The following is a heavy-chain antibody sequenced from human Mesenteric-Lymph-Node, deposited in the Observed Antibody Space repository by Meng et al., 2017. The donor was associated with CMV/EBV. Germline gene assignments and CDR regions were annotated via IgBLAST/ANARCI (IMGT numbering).Heavy chain of an antibody. CDR2: IIPIFGTA. CDR3: ARVTTMVRGVILDAFDI. Sequence: SVKVSCKASGGTFSSYAISWVRQAPGQGLEWMGGIIPIFGTANYAQKFQGRVTITTDESTSTAYMELSSLRSEDTAVYYCARVTTMVRGVILDAFDIWGQGTMVTVSS. CDR1: GGTFSSYA. D-gene: IGHD3-10*01. J-gene: IGHJ3*02. V-gene: IGHV1-69*05.